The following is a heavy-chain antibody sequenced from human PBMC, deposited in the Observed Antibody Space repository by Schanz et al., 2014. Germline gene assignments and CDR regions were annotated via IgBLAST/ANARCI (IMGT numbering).Heavy chain of an antibody. CDR1: GFILSTYG. V-gene: IGHV3-30*19. D-gene: IGHD2-21*02. CDR2: ISFDGSTK. J-gene: IGHJ4*02. CDR3: ARGDTAGDY. Sequence: QVQLVESGGGVVQPGRSLRLSCAASGFILSTYGMHWVRQAPGKGLEWVAVISFDGSTKYYASSLKGRFTISRDNSKNTLYLQMNSLRAEDTAVYYCARGDTAGDYWGQGTLVTVSS.